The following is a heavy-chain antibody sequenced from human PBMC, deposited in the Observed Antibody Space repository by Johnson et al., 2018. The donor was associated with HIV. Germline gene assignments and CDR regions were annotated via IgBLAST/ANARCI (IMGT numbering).Heavy chain of an antibody. Sequence: VQLVESGGGVVQPGGSLRLSCVGSGIAFSTNWMHWVRQAPGKGLVWVSRINSDGRSTPYADSVKGRFTLSRDNSKNTLYLQMNSLRAEDTAVYYCARVREWEGGEVGDAFDIWGQGTMVTVSS. CDR1: GIAFSTNW. CDR3: ARVREWEGGEVGDAFDI. CDR2: INSDGRST. V-gene: IGHV3-74*02. D-gene: IGHD1-26*01. J-gene: IGHJ3*02.